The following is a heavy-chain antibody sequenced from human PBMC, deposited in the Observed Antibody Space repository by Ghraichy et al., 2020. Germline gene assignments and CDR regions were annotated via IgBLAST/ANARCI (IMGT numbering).Heavy chain of an antibody. CDR3: ARDRTPEFWSGYVVEDYNGMDV. CDR1: GGSISGYY. Sequence: SETLYLTCSVSGGSISGYYWSWVRQPAGKGLEWIGRIYSGGSTRYNSSLKSRVTMSVDMSKNQFALKVTSVTAADAAVNYCARDRTPEFWSGYVVEDYNGMDVWGQGTTVTVSS. V-gene: IGHV4-4*07. D-gene: IGHD3-3*01. J-gene: IGHJ6*02. CDR2: IYSGGST.